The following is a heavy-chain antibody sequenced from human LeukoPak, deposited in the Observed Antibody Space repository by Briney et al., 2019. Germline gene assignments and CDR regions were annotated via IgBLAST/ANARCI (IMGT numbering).Heavy chain of an antibody. Sequence: SETLSLTCAVYGGSFSGYYWSWIRQPPGKGLEWIGEINHSGSTNYNPSLKSRVTISVDTSKNQFSLKLSSATAADTAVYYCARKGGKRWRRYYFDYWGQGTLVTVSS. CDR2: INHSGST. V-gene: IGHV4-34*01. CDR3: ARKGGKRWRRYYFDY. J-gene: IGHJ4*02. CDR1: GGSFSGYY. D-gene: IGHD2-15*01.